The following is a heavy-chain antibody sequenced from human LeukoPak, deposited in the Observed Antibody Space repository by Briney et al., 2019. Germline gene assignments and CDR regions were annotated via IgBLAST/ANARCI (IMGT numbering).Heavy chain of an antibody. CDR2: INTNTGNP. V-gene: IGHV7-4-1*02. J-gene: IGHJ4*02. CDR1: GYTFTSYA. Sequence: ASVKVSCKASGYTFTSYAMNWVRQAPGQGLEWMGWINTNTGNPTYAQGFTGRFVFSLDTSVSTAYLQISSLKAEDTAVYYCARDPQGWELLRGEYWGQGILVTVSS. D-gene: IGHD1-26*01. CDR3: ARDPQGWELLRGEY.